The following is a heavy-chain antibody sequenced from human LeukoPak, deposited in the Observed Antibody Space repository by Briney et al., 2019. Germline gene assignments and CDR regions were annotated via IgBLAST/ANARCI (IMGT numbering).Heavy chain of an antibody. CDR2: IYYSGST. Sequence: PSETLSLTCTVSGGSISNYYWSWIRQPPGKGLEWIGYIYYSGSTNYNPSLKSRVTISVDTSKNQFSLKLSSVTAADTAVYYCARGQPGGQWLTQNWFDPWGQGTLVTVSS. J-gene: IGHJ5*02. CDR1: GGSISNYY. V-gene: IGHV4-59*01. D-gene: IGHD6-19*01. CDR3: ARGQPGGQWLTQNWFDP.